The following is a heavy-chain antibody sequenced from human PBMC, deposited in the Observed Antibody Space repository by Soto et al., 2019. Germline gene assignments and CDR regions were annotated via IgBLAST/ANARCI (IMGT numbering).Heavy chain of an antibody. CDR3: ARGGVAKDY. CDR1: GGSISSYY. CDR2: IYYSGST. J-gene: IGHJ4*02. Sequence: SETLSLTCTVSGGSISSYYWSWIRQPPGKGLEWIGYIYYSGSTNYNPSLKSRVTISVDTSKNQFSLKLSSVTAADTAVYYCARGGVAKDYWGKGTLVTVSS. D-gene: IGHD5-12*01. V-gene: IGHV4-59*01.